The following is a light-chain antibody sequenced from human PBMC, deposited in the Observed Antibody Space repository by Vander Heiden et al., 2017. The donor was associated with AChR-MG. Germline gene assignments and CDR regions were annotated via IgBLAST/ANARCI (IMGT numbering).Light chain of an antibody. V-gene: IGKV3-11*01. J-gene: IGKJ2*01. CDR2: ETS. CDR3: QQRRYWPRT. CDR1: QNVDTF. Sequence: DIMLTQSPATLSVSPGERATLSCRARQNVDTFLSWYQQKPGQAPRLRIYETSNRATGIPARFSGSGSGTDFTLTISSLDPEDSAVYYCQQRRYWPRTFGQGTKLEI.